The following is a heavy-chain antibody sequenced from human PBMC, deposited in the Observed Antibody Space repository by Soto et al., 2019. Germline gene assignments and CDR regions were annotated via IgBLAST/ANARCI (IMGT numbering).Heavy chain of an antibody. Sequence: SETLSLTCNVSGGSISSGTFYWSWIRQHSGKGLEWIGYIDNSGNAYYNPSLKSRVTISPDTSKNQFSLKVNSVNAADTAVYYCARAQLAGLRGDPGYSEHWGQGALLSVST. D-gene: IGHD6-13*01. CDR3: ARAQLAGLRGDPGYSEH. V-gene: IGHV4-31*03. CDR1: GGSISSGTFY. CDR2: IDNSGNA. J-gene: IGHJ4*02.